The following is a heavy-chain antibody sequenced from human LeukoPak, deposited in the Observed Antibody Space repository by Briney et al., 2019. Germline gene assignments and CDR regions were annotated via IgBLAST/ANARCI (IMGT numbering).Heavy chain of an antibody. CDR2: INHSGST. CDR3: ARGPRRYCSGGSCRLIDY. D-gene: IGHD2-15*01. CDR1: GGSFSGYY. J-gene: IGHJ4*02. Sequence: PSETLSLTCAVYGGSFSGYYWSWIRQPPGKGLEWIGEINHSGSTNYNPSPKSRVTISVDTSKNQFSLKLSSVTAADTAVYYCARGPRRYCSGGSCRLIDYWGQGTLVTVSS. V-gene: IGHV4-34*01.